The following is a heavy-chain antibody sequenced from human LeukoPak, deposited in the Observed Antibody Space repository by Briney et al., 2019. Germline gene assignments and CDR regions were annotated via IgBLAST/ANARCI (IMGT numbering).Heavy chain of an antibody. CDR1: GFTFSSYW. CDR3: ARLGARSGSYDY. Sequence: PGGSLRLSCEASGFTFSSYWMSWVRQAPGKGLEWVANIKQDGSEKKYLDSVKGRFTISRDNAKNTLYLQMNSLRAEDTAVYYCARLGARSGSYDYWGQGTLVTVSS. J-gene: IGHJ4*02. CDR2: IKQDGSEK. D-gene: IGHD3-10*01. V-gene: IGHV3-7*01.